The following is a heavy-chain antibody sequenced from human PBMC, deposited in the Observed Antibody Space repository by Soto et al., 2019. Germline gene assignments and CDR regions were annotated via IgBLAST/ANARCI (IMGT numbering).Heavy chain of an antibody. V-gene: IGHV3-30*18. Sequence: QVQLVESGGGVVQPGRSLRLSCAASGFTFSSYGMHWVRQAPGKGLEWVAVISYDGSNKYYADSVKGRFTISRDNSKNTLYLQMNSLRAEDTAVYYCAKGAGIAVADIDYWGQGTLVTDST. CDR3: AKGAGIAVADIDY. J-gene: IGHJ4*02. CDR2: ISYDGSNK. CDR1: GFTFSSYG. D-gene: IGHD6-19*01.